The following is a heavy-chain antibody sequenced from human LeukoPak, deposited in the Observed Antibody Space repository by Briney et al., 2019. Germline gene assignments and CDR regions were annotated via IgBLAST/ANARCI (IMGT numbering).Heavy chain of an antibody. Sequence: AGGSLRLSCAASGSFSSYVMTWVRQAPGRGLEWVSTLSASGGSTYYADSVKGRFTISRDNSKNTLYLQMSSLRAEYTAVYFCAKDLILVLPAAYDYWGQGTLVTVSS. CDR1: GSFSSYV. CDR3: AKDLILVLPAAYDY. CDR2: LSASGGST. J-gene: IGHJ4*02. V-gene: IGHV3-23*01. D-gene: IGHD2-2*01.